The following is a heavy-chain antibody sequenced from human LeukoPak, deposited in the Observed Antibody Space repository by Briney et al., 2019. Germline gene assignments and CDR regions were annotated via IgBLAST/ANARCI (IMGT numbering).Heavy chain of an antibody. D-gene: IGHD6-13*01. J-gene: IGHJ5*02. CDR1: GFTFSSYA. V-gene: IGHV3-23*01. Sequence: GGSLRLSCAASGFTFSSYAMSWVRQAPGKGLEWVSVISGSGGSTYYADSVKGRFTISRDNSKNTLYLQMNSLRAEDTAVYYCAKDRDSSWYVIWFDPWGQGTLVTVSS. CDR2: ISGSGGST. CDR3: AKDRDSSWYVIWFDP.